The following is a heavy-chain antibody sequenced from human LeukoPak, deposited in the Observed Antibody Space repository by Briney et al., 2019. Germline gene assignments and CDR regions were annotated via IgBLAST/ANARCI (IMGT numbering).Heavy chain of an antibody. D-gene: IGHD2-2*01. V-gene: IGHV3-23*01. CDR2: VSGSGGST. CDR3: AKEGVVPAAYIPDAFDI. CDR1: GFTFSSYA. Sequence: GGSLRLSCAASGFTFSSYAMSWVRQAPGKGLEWVSAVSGSGGSTYYADSVKGRFTISRDNSKNTLYLQMNSLRAEDTAVYYCAKEGVVPAAYIPDAFDIWGQGTMVTVSS. J-gene: IGHJ3*02.